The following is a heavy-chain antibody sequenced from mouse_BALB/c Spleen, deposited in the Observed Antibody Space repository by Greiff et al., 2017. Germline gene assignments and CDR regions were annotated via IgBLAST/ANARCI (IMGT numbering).Heavy chain of an antibody. CDR2: IWAGGST. D-gene: IGHD1-2*01. V-gene: IGHV2-9*02. Sequence: VKLQESGPGLVAPSQSLSITCTVSGFSLNSYGVHWVRQPPGKGLEWLGVIWAGGSTNYNSALMSRLSISKDNSKSQVFLKMNSLQTDDTAMYYCARASLLLYYFDYWGQGTTLTVSS. CDR1: GFSLNSYG. J-gene: IGHJ2*01. CDR3: ARASLLLYYFDY.